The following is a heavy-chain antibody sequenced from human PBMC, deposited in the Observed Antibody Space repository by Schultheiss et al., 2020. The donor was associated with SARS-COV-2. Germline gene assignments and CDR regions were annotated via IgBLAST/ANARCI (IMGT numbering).Heavy chain of an antibody. V-gene: IGHV3-30*04. D-gene: IGHD5-24*01. CDR3: ARGYPVEMATIWAY. CDR2: ISYDGSNK. J-gene: IGHJ4*02. CDR1: GFTFSSYA. Sequence: GGSLRLSCAASGFTFSSYAMHWVRQAPGKGLEWVAVISYDGSNKYYADSVKGRFTISRDNSKNTLYLQMNSLRAEDTALYYCARGYPVEMATIWAYWGQGTLVTVSS.